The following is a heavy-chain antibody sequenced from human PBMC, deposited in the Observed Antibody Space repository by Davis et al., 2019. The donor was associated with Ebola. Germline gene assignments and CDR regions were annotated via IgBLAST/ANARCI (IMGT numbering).Heavy chain of an antibody. Sequence: AASVKVSCKASGYTFTSYGISWVRRAPGQGLEWMGWISAYNGNTNYAQKLQGRVTMTTDTSTSTAYMELRSLRSDDTAVYYCALGIGQWLDNWFDPWGQGTLVTVSS. D-gene: IGHD6-19*01. J-gene: IGHJ5*02. CDR3: ALGIGQWLDNWFDP. V-gene: IGHV1-18*04. CDR1: GYTFTSYG. CDR2: ISAYNGNT.